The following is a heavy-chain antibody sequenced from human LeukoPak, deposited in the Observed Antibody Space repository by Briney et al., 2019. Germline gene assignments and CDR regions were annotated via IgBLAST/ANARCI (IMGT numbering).Heavy chain of an antibody. CDR1: GFTFSSYA. D-gene: IGHD3-22*01. CDR3: AKADYYDSSGYPPFDY. V-gene: IGHV3-23*01. CDR2: ISGSGGST. J-gene: IGHJ4*02. Sequence: GGSLRLSCAASGFTFSSYAMSWVRQAPGKGLEWVSAISGSGGSTYYADSVKGRFTISRDNSKNTLYLQMNSLRAEDTAVYYCAKADYYDSSGYPPFDYWGQRALVTVSS.